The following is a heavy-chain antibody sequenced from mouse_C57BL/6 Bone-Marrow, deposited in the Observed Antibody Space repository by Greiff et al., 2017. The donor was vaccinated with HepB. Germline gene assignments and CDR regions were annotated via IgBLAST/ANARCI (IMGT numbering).Heavy chain of an antibody. D-gene: IGHD1-1*01. J-gene: IGHJ3*01. Sequence: EVKVIESGEGLVKPGGSLKLSCAASGFTFSSYAMSWVRQTPEKRLEWVAYISSGGDYIYYADTVKGRFTISRDNARNTLYLQMSSLKSEDTAMYYCTREPHYYGQPLFAYWGQGTLVTVSA. CDR1: GFTFSSYA. CDR3: TREPHYYGQPLFAY. V-gene: IGHV5-9-1*02. CDR2: ISSGGDYI.